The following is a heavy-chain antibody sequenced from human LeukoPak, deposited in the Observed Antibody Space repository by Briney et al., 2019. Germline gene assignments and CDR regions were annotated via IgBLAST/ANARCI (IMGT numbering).Heavy chain of an antibody. CDR1: GYTFTGYY. J-gene: IGHJ4*02. D-gene: IGHD6-6*01. V-gene: IGHV1-2*02. CDR2: INPNSGGT. CDR3: ARDRRHSSSSLSPGAY. Sequence: ASVKISCKASGYTFTGYYMHWVRQAPGQGLEWMGWINPNSGGTNYAQKFQGRVTMTRDTSISTAYMELSRLRSDDTAVYYCARDRRHSSSSLSPGAYWGQGTLVTVSS.